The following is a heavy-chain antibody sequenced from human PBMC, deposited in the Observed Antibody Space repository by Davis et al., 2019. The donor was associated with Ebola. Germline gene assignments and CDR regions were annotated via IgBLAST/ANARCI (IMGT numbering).Heavy chain of an antibody. J-gene: IGHJ4*02. Sequence: PGGSLRLSCAASGFTFSSYAMHWVRQAPGKGLEWVAVISYDGSNKYYADSVKGRFTISRDNSKNTLYLQMNSLRAEDTAVYYCARDVAYWTVGESPPSYFDYWGQGTLVTVSS. V-gene: IGHV3-30-3*01. CDR3: ARDVAYWTVGESPPSYFDY. D-gene: IGHD3-10*01. CDR1: GFTFSSYA. CDR2: ISYDGSNK.